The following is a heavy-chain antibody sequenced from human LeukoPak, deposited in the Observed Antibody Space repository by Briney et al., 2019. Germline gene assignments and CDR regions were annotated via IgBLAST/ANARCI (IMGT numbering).Heavy chain of an antibody. J-gene: IGHJ4*02. V-gene: IGHV3-49*04. D-gene: IGHD6-19*01. CDR3: AREGYNSGPDFDY. Sequence: GGSLRLSCGASGFMFGDYAISWVRQAPGKGLEWLGVIRGKVYGGTTDYAASVKGRFTISRDVLKGSLYLQMNSLKTDDTAVYYCAREGYNSGPDFDYWGQGTLVTVSS. CDR1: GFMFGDYA. CDR2: IRGKVYGGTT.